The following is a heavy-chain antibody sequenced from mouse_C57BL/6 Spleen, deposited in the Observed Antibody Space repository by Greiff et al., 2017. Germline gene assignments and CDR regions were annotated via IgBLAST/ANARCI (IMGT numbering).Heavy chain of an antibody. CDR1: GFTFSSYA. CDR3: TRASNLCFDY. D-gene: IGHD4-1*01. CDR2: ISSGGDYI. V-gene: IGHV5-9-1*02. Sequence: EVKLVESGAGLVKPGGSLKLSCAASGFTFSSYAMSWVRQTPEKRLEWVAYISSGGDYIYYADTVKGRFTISRDNARNTLYLQMSSLKSEDTAMYYCTRASNLCFDYWGQGTTLTVSS. J-gene: IGHJ2*01.